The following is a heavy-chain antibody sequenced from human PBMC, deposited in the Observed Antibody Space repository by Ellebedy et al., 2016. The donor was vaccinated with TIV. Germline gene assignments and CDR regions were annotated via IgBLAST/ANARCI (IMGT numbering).Heavy chain of an antibody. D-gene: IGHD3-16*01. CDR3: AREGDLPRGNWFDP. J-gene: IGHJ5*02. CDR1: RYPFTAYY. CDR2: INPNSGGT. V-gene: IGHV1-2*02. Sequence: ASVKVSXKASRYPFTAYYIHWLRQAPGQGLEWMGWINPNSGGTNYAQKFQGRVTMTRDTSISTAYMELSRVRSDDTAMYYCAREGDLPRGNWFDPWGQGTLVTVSS.